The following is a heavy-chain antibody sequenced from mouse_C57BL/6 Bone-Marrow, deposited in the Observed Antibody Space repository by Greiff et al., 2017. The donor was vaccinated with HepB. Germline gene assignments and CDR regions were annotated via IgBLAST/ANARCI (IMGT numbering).Heavy chain of an antibody. D-gene: IGHD1-1*01. CDR2: ISSGSSTI. V-gene: IGHV5-17*01. CDR1: GFTFSDYG. CDR3: AKDYSLYYFDY. J-gene: IGHJ2*01. Sequence: VQLKQSGGGLVKPGGSLKLSCAASGFTFSDYGMHWVRQAPEKGLEWVAYISSGSSTIYYADTVKGRFTISRENAKNTLFLQMTSLRSEDTAMYYCAKDYSLYYFDYWGQGTTLTVSS.